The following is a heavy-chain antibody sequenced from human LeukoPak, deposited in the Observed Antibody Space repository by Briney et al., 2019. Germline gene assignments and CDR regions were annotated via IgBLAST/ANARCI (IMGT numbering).Heavy chain of an antibody. J-gene: IGHJ4*02. V-gene: IGHV3-21*01. D-gene: IGHD2-15*01. CDR2: ITSSSSYV. CDR1: GFTFSTYN. CDR3: ARDHIVVVVAAYFDY. Sequence: GGSLRLSCEASGFTFSTYNMNWVRQAPGKRLEWVSSITSSSSYVFYADSVKGRFTISRDNAKNSLYLQMNSLRAEDTAVYYCARDHIVVVVAAYFDYWGQGTLVTVSS.